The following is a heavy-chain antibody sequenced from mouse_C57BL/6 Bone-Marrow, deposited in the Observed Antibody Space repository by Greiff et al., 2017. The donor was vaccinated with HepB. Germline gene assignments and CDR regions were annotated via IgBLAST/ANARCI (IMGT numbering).Heavy chain of an antibody. J-gene: IGHJ4*01. V-gene: IGHV1-26*01. Sequence: EVQLQQSGPELVKPGASVKISCKASGYTFTDYYMNWVKQSHGKSLEWIGDINPNNGGTSYNQKFKGKATLTVDKSSSTAYMELRSLTSEDSAVYYCAPIYYGYDDYAMDYWGQGTSVTVSS. CDR1: GYTFTDYY. CDR2: INPNNGGT. D-gene: IGHD2-2*01. CDR3: APIYYGYDDYAMDY.